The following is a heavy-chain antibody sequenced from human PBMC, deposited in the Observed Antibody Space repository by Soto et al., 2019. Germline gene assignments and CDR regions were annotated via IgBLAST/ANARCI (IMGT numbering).Heavy chain of an antibody. CDR1: GFTFSSYA. CDR2: ISGSGGST. V-gene: IGHV3-23*01. Sequence: PGGSLRLSCAASGFTFSSYAMSWVRQAPGKGLEWVSAISGSGGSTCYADSVKGRFTISRDNSKNTLYLQMNSLRAEDTAVYYCAKDLLVRWLQLRPYFDYWGQGTLVTVSS. D-gene: IGHD5-12*01. CDR3: AKDLLVRWLQLRPYFDY. J-gene: IGHJ4*02.